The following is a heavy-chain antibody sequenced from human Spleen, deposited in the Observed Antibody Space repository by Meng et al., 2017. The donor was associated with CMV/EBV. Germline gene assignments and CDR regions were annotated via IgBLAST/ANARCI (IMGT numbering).Heavy chain of an antibody. CDR1: GFTFSQYA. CDR3: AKDHYGTSSLYYFDS. Sequence: GESLKISCAASGFTFSQYAMSWVRQAPGKGLEWVSAISGSGGDTYYADSVKGRVTISRDNSRNTLFLQMNSLRAEDTAIYYCAKDHYGTSSLYYFDSWGQGTLVTVSS. V-gene: IGHV3-23*01. J-gene: IGHJ4*02. CDR2: ISGSGGDT. D-gene: IGHD3-10*01.